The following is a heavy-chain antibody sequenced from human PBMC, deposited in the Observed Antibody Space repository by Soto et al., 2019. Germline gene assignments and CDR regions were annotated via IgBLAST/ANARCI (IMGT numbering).Heavy chain of an antibody. V-gene: IGHV3-48*03. CDR2: ISFSGSTI. CDR3: TTGAGFFYGVAV. D-gene: IGHD3-10*01. CDR1: GFIFGDYE. Sequence: QAGGSLRLSCAASGFIFGDYEMNWVRQAPGKGLEWIAHISFSGSTICYADSVKGRFSISRDNSNNFLYLQLSGLRADDSAVYYCTTGAGFFYGVAVWGLGTTVTVSS. J-gene: IGHJ6*02.